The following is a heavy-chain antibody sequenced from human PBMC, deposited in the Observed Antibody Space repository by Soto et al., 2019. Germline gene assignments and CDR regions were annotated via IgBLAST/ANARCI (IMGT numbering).Heavy chain of an antibody. J-gene: IGHJ4*02. CDR1: GFTFSSYW. CDR2: ISYDGSDK. V-gene: IGHV3-30*18. Sequence: SLRLSCAASGFTFSSYWMSWVRQAPGKGLEWVALISYDGSDKDYADSVKGRFTISRDNSRNTLYLQMNSLRAEDTAVYYCAKPYYYDSSGYYGYWGQGTLVTVSS. CDR3: AKPYYYDSSGYYGY. D-gene: IGHD3-22*01.